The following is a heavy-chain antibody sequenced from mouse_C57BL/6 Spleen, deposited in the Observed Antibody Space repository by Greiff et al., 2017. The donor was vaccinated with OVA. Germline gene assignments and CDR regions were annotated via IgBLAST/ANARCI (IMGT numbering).Heavy chain of an antibody. CDR2: ISDGGSYP. CDR1: GFTFSSYA. V-gene: IGHV5-4*01. Sequence: EVKLVESGGGLVKPGGSLTLSCAASGFTFSSYAMSWVRQTPEQRLEWVATISDGGSYPYSPDNVKGRFTISRDNAKNNLYLQMSHLKSEDTAMYDCARDKSWFAYWGQGTLVTVSA. J-gene: IGHJ3*01. CDR3: ARDKSWFAY.